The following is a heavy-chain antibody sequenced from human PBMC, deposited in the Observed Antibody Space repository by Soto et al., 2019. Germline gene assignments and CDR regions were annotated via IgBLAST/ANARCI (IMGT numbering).Heavy chain of an antibody. J-gene: IGHJ4*01. V-gene: IGHV4-59*01. Sequence: SETLSLTCTVSGGSISGYFWSWIRQPPGKGLEYIGYIYYSGSTYYNPSLKSRVTISVETSKTQFSLKVRSVTAADTAVYYCARDAPCATYFGYWGYRPLVTASS. CDR3: ARDAPCATYFGY. CDR1: GGSISGYF. D-gene: IGHD2-15*01. CDR2: IYYSGST.